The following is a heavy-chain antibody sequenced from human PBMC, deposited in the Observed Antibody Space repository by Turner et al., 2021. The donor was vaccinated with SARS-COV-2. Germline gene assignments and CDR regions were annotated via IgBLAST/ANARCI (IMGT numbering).Heavy chain of an antibody. Sequence: EVQLLEVGGGFVQRGGSRRSPCAACGFPFSSYAMGWVRQAPGKGLGWVSAIRGSGVSTYYADSVKGRFTISRDNAKNTLYLQMNGLRAEDTAVYYCAKGEGYGSGAFDIWGQGTMVTVSS. D-gene: IGHD3-10*01. J-gene: IGHJ3*02. CDR1: GFPFSSYA. CDR3: AKGEGYGSGAFDI. V-gene: IGHV3-23*01. CDR2: IRGSGVST.